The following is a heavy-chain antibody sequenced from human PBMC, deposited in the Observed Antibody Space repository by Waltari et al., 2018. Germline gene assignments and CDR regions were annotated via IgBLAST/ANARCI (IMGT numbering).Heavy chain of an antibody. CDR1: GFTFSSYW. D-gene: IGHD5-12*01. V-gene: IGHV3-7*03. CDR2: IKQDGSEK. Sequence: EVQLVESGGGLVQPGGSLRLSCAASGFTFSSYWMSWVRQAPGKGLEWVANIKQDGSEKYYVDSVKGRFTISRDNAKNSLYLQMNSLRAADTAVYYCARRRGYSGYEFAPLKDWGQGTLVTVSS. CDR3: ARRRGYSGYEFAPLKD. J-gene: IGHJ4*02.